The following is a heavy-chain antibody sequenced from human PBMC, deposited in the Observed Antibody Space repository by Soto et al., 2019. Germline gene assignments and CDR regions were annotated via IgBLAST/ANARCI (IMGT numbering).Heavy chain of an antibody. V-gene: IGHV1-2*04. CDR2: INPNSGGT. Sequence: ASVKVSCKASGYACTGYYMHWVLQAPGQGLEWMGWINPNSGGTNYAQKFQGWVTMTRDTSISTAYMELSRLRSDDTAVYYCARDKGGLRFLEWLPPDGMDVWGQGTTVTVSS. D-gene: IGHD3-3*01. CDR1: GYACTGYY. CDR3: ARDKGGLRFLEWLPPDGMDV. J-gene: IGHJ6*02.